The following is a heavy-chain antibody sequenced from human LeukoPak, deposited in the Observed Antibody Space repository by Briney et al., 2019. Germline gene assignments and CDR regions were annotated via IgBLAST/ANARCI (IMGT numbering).Heavy chain of an antibody. CDR2: IKQDGSEK. Sequence: GGSLRLSCAASGFTFSTYWMSWVRQAPGKGLEWVANIKQDGSEKYYVDSVKGRFTISRDNAKNSLYLQMNSLRAEDTALYYCVRSPNGGFDAFDIWGQGTMVTVSS. CDR1: GFTFSTYW. J-gene: IGHJ3*02. V-gene: IGHV3-7*01. CDR3: VRSPNGGFDAFDI. D-gene: IGHD2-15*01.